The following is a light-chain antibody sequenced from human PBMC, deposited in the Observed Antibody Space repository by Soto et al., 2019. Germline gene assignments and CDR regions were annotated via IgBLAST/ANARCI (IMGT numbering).Light chain of an antibody. J-gene: IGLJ1*01. CDR1: SSDVGGYNY. CDR2: DVS. CDR3: ISYTSSSTLL. V-gene: IGLV2-14*01. Sequence: QSALTQPASVSGSPGQSITISCTGTSSDVGGYNYVSWYQQHPGKAPKLMIYDVSNRPSGFSIRFSGSKSGNTASLTISGLQAEDEADYYCISYTSSSTLLFGTGTKLTVL.